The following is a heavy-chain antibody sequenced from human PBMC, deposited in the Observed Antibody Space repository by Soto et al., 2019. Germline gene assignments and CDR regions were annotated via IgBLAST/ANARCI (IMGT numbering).Heavy chain of an antibody. CDR3: ARVDVGGNSYYFDY. V-gene: IGHV3-33*01. CDR1: GFTFSDYG. CDR2: VWFDGSIQ. D-gene: IGHD1-7*01. Sequence: AGGSLRLSCVASGFTFSDYGIHWVRQAPVKGLEWVAVVWFDGSIQYYGDSLKGRFTITRDNSNNTVDLQMNNLSAEDTAVYYCARVDVGGNSYYFDYWGQGTPVTVSS. J-gene: IGHJ4*02.